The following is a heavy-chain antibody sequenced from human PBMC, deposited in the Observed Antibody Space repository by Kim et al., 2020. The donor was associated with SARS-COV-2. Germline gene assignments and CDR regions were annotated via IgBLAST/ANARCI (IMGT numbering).Heavy chain of an antibody. CDR1: GFSFSSYG. CDR2: ISHDGKST. D-gene: IGHD3-22*01. CDR3: ARVPEYYYDSIGYYEY. J-gene: IGHJ4*02. Sequence: GGSLRLSCVGSGFSFSSYGLHWVRQAPGKGPEWVALISHDGKSTYYADSVKGRFTVSRDNSKDTLFLQMHSLRAEDTAVYYCARVPEYYYDSIGYYEYWGRGTLVSVSS. V-gene: IGHV3-30*03.